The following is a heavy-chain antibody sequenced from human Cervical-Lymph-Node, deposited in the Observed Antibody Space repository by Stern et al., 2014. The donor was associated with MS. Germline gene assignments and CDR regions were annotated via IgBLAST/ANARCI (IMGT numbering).Heavy chain of an antibody. CDR2: IWYDGSNN. D-gene: IGHD6-13*01. CDR3: ARSSSPRPYYYYGMDV. CDR1: GFTFSSYG. V-gene: IGHV3-33*01. J-gene: IGHJ6*02. Sequence: QVQLVQSGGGVVQPGRSLRLSCAASGFTFSSYGMHWVRQAPGKGLEWVAVIWYDGSNNYYADSVQGRFTISRGHSQNTLYLQMNSLRAEDTAVYYCARSSSPRPYYYYGMDVWGQGTTVTVSS.